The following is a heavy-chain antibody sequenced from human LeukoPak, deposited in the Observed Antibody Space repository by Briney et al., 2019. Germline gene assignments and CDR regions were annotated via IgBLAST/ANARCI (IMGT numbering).Heavy chain of an antibody. CDR3: ARGSYIYDP. CDR1: GGSINDYY. D-gene: IGHD3-10*01. CDR2: IYSTGDT. J-gene: IGHJ5*02. V-gene: IGHV4-59*01. Sequence: SETLSLTCIVSGGSINDYYWSWFRQPPGKRLEWTGYIYSTGDTNYNPSLKSRVTILVDTSKNHVSLKLRSTTAADTAVYYCARGSYIYDPWGQGILVTVSS.